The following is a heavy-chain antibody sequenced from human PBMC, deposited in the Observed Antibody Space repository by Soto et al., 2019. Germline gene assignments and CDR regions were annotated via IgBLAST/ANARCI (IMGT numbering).Heavy chain of an antibody. J-gene: IGHJ1*01. D-gene: IGHD3-22*01. V-gene: IGHV2-5*01. CDR2: IYWNDDK. Sequence: QITLKESGPTLVKPTQTLTLTCTFSGFSLSTSGVGVGWIRQPPGKALEWLALIYWNDDKRYSPSLKSRLTITKATSKNHVVLTMTNMDPVDTATYYCAHGDPAYYDSTTYYRGTYFQHWGQGTLVTVSS. CDR1: GFSLSTSGVG. CDR3: AHGDPAYYDSTTYYRGTYFQH.